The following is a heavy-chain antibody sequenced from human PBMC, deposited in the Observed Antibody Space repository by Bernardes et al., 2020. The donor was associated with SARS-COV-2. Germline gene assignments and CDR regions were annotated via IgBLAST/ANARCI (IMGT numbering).Heavy chain of an antibody. Sequence: SEPLSLTCTGSGCSYSSGSYYWSWIRQPPGKGRAWIGYISYSGNTNYNPPLTSRVTISVDTSKNQFSLKLTSVTAADTAVYYCAVNNDDSWTGRNSYGMDVWGQGTTVTVSS. J-gene: IGHJ6*02. D-gene: IGHD3-3*01. CDR1: GCSYSSGSYY. CDR2: ISYSGNT. V-gene: IGHV4-61*01. CDR3: AVNNDDSWTGRNSYGMDV.